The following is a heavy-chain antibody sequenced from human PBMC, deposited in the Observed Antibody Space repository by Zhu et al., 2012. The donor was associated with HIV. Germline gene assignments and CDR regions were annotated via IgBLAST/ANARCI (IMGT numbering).Heavy chain of an antibody. CDR1: GGSISGSTYY. J-gene: IGHJ5*02. CDR3: VREYTILITSRRVNWFDP. CDR2: IYYSGTT. V-gene: IGHV4-39*07. Sequence: QVQLQESGPGLVKPSETLSLTCTVSGGSISGSTYYWGWIRQPPGKGLEWIGGIYYSGTTYYNPSLKSRVTISVDTSKNQFSLKLNSVTAADTAVYYCVREYTILITSRRVNWFDPGAREPRSPSP. D-gene: IGHD3-10*01.